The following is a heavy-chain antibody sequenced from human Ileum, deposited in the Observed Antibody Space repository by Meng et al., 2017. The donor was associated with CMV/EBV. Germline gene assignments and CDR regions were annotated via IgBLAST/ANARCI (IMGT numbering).Heavy chain of an antibody. CDR2: INSDGSSI. D-gene: IGHD2-2*01. Sequence: GGSLRLSCEASGFTLSDFWIHWVRQDPRKGLVWVSRINSDGSSITYADSVKGRFTISRDNAKNTVYLQMNTLRAEDTAEYYCARRVCNSPICRGPDYYFDLWGQGTLVTVSS. CDR1: GFTLSDFW. V-gene: IGHV3-74*03. CDR3: ARRVCNSPICRGPDYYFDL. J-gene: IGHJ4*02.